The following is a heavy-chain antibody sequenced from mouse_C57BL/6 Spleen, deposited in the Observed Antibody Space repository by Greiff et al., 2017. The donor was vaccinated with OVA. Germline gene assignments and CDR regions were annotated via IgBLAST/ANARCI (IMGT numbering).Heavy chain of an antibody. D-gene: IGHD2-4*01. CDR1: GYTFTDYN. V-gene: IGHV1-22*01. CDR2: INPNNGGT. Sequence: VQLKESGPELVKPGASVKMSCKASGYTFTDYNMHWVKQSHGKSLEWIGYINPNNGGTSYNQKFKGKATLTGNKSSSTAYMELSSLTSEDTAVYYCARGGYDNDGDYFDYWGQGTTLTVSS. CDR3: ARGGYDNDGDYFDY. J-gene: IGHJ2*01.